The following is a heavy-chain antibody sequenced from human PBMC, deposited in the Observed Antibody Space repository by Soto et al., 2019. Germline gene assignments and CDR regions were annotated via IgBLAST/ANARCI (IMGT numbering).Heavy chain of an antibody. Sequence: GGSLRLSCAASGFTFSSHGMHWARQAPGKGVEWVAVISYDGSNKYYADSVRGRFTISRDNSKDTLHLQMNSLRPDDTAVYYCVKERMEQYQVLPFFEYWGQGTLVTVSS. J-gene: IGHJ4*02. CDR2: ISYDGSNK. V-gene: IGHV3-30*18. D-gene: IGHD2-2*01. CDR3: VKERMEQYQVLPFFEY. CDR1: GFTFSSHG.